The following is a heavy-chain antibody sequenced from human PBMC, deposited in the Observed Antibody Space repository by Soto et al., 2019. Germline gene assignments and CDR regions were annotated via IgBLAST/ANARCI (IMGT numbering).Heavy chain of an antibody. CDR2: IWYDGSNK. V-gene: IGHV3-33*01. CDR3: ARDGPVGAFQIDY. D-gene: IGHD1-26*01. J-gene: IGHJ4*02. Sequence: PGGPRRLACAASGFTFSSYGMHRVRQAPGKGLEWVAVIWYDGSNKYYADSVKRRFTISXXXSXXTXXLQXNXLRAEDTAVYYCARDGPVGAFQIDYWGQGT. CDR1: GFTFSSYG.